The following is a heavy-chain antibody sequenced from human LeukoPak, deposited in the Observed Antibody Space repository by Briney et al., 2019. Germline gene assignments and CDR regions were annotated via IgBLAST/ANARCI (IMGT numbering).Heavy chain of an antibody. CDR2: IFPSGGVI. Sequence: GGSLRLSCAASEFTFSSYAMSWVRQPPGKGLEWVSSIFPSGGVIHYADSVRGRFTISRDNSKSTLSLQMDSLRAEDTAIYYCATYRQVLLPFESWGQGTLVTVSS. V-gene: IGHV3-23*01. CDR1: EFTFSSYA. CDR3: ATYRQVLLPFES. J-gene: IGHJ4*02. D-gene: IGHD2-8*02.